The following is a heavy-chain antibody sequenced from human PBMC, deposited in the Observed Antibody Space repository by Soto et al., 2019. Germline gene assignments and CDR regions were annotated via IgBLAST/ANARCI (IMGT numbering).Heavy chain of an antibody. CDR3: ARGNGFGSYGPWVFDY. J-gene: IGHJ4*02. D-gene: IGHD5-18*01. CDR2: IIPIFGTA. Sequence: SVKVSCKASGGTFSSYAISWVRQAPGQGLEWMGGIIPIFGTANYAQKFQGRVTITADESTSTAYMELSSLRSEDTAMYYCARGNGFGSYGPWVFDYWGQGTLVTVSS. V-gene: IGHV1-69*13. CDR1: GGTFSSYA.